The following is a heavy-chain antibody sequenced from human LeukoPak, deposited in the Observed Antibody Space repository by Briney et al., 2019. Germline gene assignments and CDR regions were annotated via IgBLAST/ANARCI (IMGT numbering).Heavy chain of an antibody. CDR2: ISSSSSYI. V-gene: IGHV3-21*01. Sequence: GGSLRLSCAASGFTFSSYSMNWVRQAPGKGLEWVSSISSSSSYIYYADSVKGRFTISRDNAKNSLYLQMNSLRAEDTAVYYCARTQGFLEWTPMGAFDIWGQGTMVTVSS. J-gene: IGHJ3*02. D-gene: IGHD3-3*01. CDR1: GFTFSSYS. CDR3: ARTQGFLEWTPMGAFDI.